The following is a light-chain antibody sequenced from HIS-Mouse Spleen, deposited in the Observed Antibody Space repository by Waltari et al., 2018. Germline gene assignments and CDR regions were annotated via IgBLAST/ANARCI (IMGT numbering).Light chain of an antibody. CDR3: YSTDSSGNHRV. J-gene: IGLJ2*01. V-gene: IGLV3-10*01. Sequence: SYVLTQPPSVSVAPGKTARITCGGNNIGSKSVHWYQQKSGQAPVLVIYEDSKRPSGIPERFSGSSSGTMATFTISGAQVEDEADYYWYSTDSSGNHRVFGGGTKLTVL. CDR1: NIGSKS. CDR2: EDS.